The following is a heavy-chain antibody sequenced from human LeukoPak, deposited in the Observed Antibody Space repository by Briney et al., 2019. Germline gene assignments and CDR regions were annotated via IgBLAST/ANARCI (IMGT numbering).Heavy chain of an antibody. J-gene: IGHJ4*02. CDR1: GFTFSSYA. V-gene: IGHV3-30-3*01. D-gene: IGHD3-22*01. Sequence: GRSLRLSCAASGFTFSSYAMHWVRQAPGKGLEWVAVISYDGSNKYYADSVKGRFTISRDNSKNTLYLQMNSLRAEDTAVYYCARGRYYYDSSGYYTSAFDYWGQGTLVTVSS. CDR3: ARGRYYYDSSGYYTSAFDY. CDR2: ISYDGSNK.